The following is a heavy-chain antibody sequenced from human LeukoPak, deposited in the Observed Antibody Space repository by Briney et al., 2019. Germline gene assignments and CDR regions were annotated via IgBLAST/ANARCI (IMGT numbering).Heavy chain of an antibody. V-gene: IGHV1-2*02. CDR2: INPNSGGT. J-gene: IGHJ5*02. CDR3: ARGAYDSSGYYYA. D-gene: IGHD3-22*01. CDR1: GYTFTGYY. Sequence: ASVKVSCKASGYTFTGYYMHWVRQAPGQGLEWMGWINPNSGGTNYAQKFQGRFTMTRDTSISTAYMELSRLRSDDTAVYYCARGAYDSSGYYYAWGQGTLVTVSS.